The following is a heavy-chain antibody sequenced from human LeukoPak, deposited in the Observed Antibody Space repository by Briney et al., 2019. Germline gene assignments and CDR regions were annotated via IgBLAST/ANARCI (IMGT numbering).Heavy chain of an antibody. CDR3: ARDGDLTGYYNWFDP. CDR2: ISSSSSYI. CDR1: GFTFSSYS. D-gene: IGHD3-9*01. V-gene: IGHV3-21*01. J-gene: IGHJ5*02. Sequence: GGSLRLSCAASGFTFSSYSMNWVRQAPGKGLEWISSISSSSSYICYADSVKGRFTISRDNAKNSLYLQMNSLRAEDTAVYYCARDGDLTGYYNWFDPWGQGTLVTVSS.